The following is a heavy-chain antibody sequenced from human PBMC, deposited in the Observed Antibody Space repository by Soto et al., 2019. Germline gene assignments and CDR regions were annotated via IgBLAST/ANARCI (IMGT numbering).Heavy chain of an antibody. Sequence: PGGSLRLSCAASGFTFSDYAMSWVRQAPGKGLEWVSTISGSGSNTYYADSVKGRFTISGDNSQNTLYLQMNSLRAEDTAVYYCAKERTGKVDYWGQGTLVTVSS. V-gene: IGHV3-23*01. CDR2: ISGSGSNT. CDR1: GFTFSDYA. CDR3: AKERTGKVDY. J-gene: IGHJ4*02.